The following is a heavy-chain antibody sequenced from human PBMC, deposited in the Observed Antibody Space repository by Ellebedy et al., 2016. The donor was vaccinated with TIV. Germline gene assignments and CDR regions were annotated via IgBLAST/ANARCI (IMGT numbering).Heavy chain of an antibody. J-gene: IGHJ6*02. CDR1: GFTFSTYS. D-gene: IGHD6-19*01. CDR3: ARDGAVACTHYYYGMDV. V-gene: IGHV3-48*01. CDR2: ISSSSSTI. Sequence: PGGSLRLSCAASGFTFSTYSMNSVRQAPGKGLGCASYISSSSSTIHYAHSVKGRFTISRYNAKNSLYLQMNSLRAEDTAVYYCARDGAVACTHYYYGMDVWGQGTTVTVSS.